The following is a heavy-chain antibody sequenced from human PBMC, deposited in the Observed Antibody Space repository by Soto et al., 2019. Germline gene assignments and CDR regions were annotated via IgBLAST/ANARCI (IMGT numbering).Heavy chain of an antibody. Sequence: QLQLQDSGPGLVKPSATLSLTCTVSGGSISSSSYYWGWIRQPPGKGLEWIGSLSSSGSTYSNPSLQGRGPISVDTSKNQFSLQLSSVTAAYTAVYSCARHIIRPNPSRSIAVAGHGYWYFDLWGRGTLVTVSS. CDR3: ARHIIRPNPSRSIAVAGHGYWYFDL. J-gene: IGHJ2*01. V-gene: IGHV4-39*01. CDR2: LSSSGST. D-gene: IGHD6-19*01. CDR1: GGSISSSSYY.